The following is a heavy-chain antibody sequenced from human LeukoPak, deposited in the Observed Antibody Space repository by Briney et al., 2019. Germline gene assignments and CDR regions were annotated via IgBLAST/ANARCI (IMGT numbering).Heavy chain of an antibody. V-gene: IGHV3-48*04. D-gene: IGHD6-19*01. Sequence: GGSLRLSCAASGFTFSSYSMNWVRQAPGKGLEWVSYISSSSSTIYYADSVKGRFTISRDNAKNSLYLQMNSLRAEDTAVYYCARDSGGWYSNDAFDIWGQGTMVTVSS. CDR3: ARDSGGWYSNDAFDI. CDR1: GFTFSSYS. CDR2: ISSSSSTI. J-gene: IGHJ3*02.